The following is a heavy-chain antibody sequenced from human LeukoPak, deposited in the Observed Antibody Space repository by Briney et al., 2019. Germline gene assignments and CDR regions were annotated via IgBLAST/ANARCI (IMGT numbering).Heavy chain of an antibody. D-gene: IGHD6-13*01. Sequence: SETLSLTCTVSGGSISSSNYYWCWVRQPPGQGLEWIGSISYSGSTYYNASLKSRLTISVDTSKNQFSLKVCSVTAADTAVFYCARLGTSSSSSRGNYFDYWGQGTLVTVSS. V-gene: IGHV4-39*01. CDR1: GGSISSSNYY. CDR3: ARLGTSSSSSRGNYFDY. CDR2: ISYSGST. J-gene: IGHJ4*02.